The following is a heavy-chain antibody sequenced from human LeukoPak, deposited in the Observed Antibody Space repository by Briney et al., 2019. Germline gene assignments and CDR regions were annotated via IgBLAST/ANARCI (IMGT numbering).Heavy chain of an antibody. V-gene: IGHV3-64*01. CDR3: ARGSSGWYNWFDP. Sequence: GGSLRLSCAASGFTFSSYAMHWVRQAPGKGLEYVSAISSNGGSTYYANSVKGRFTISRDNSKNTLYLQMGSLRAEDMAVCYCARGSSGWYNWFDPWGQGTLVTVSS. CDR2: ISSNGGST. J-gene: IGHJ5*02. CDR1: GFTFSSYA. D-gene: IGHD6-19*01.